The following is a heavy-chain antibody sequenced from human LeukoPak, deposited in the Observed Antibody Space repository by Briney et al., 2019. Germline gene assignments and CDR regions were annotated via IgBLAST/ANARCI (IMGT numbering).Heavy chain of an antibody. CDR3: VKDMAAFPAQGAFDI. Sequence: GGSLRLSCAASGFTFSSYEMNWVRQAPGKGLEWVSYISSSGSTIYYADSVKGRFTISRDNAKNSLYLQMNSLRVEDMALYYCVKDMAAFPAQGAFDIWGQGTMVTVSS. CDR2: ISSSGSTI. CDR1: GFTFSSYE. D-gene: IGHD2-15*01. V-gene: IGHV3-48*03. J-gene: IGHJ3*02.